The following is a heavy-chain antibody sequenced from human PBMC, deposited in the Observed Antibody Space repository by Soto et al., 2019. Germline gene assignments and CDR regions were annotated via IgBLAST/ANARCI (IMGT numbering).Heavy chain of an antibody. CDR1: GGTFSSYA. CDR2: IIPIVGTA. V-gene: IGHV1-69*12. CDR3: ARSVAGFGFDY. D-gene: IGHD6-19*01. Sequence: QVQLVQSGAEVKKPGSSVKVSCKASGGTFSSYAISWVRQAPGQGLEWMGGIIPIVGTANYAQKFQGRVTITADEATSTAYMALSSLRSEDTAVYYWARSVAGFGFDYWGPGTLVAVSS. J-gene: IGHJ4*02.